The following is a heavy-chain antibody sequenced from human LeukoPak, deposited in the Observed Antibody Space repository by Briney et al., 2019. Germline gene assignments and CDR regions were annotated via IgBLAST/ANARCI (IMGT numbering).Heavy chain of an antibody. CDR1: GGSISSGGYY. CDR2: IYYSGST. CDR3: ARAEYYYDSSGYPVPLNWFDP. J-gene: IGHJ5*02. V-gene: IGHV4-31*03. Sequence: SETLSLTCTVSGGSISSGGYYWSWIRQHPGKGLEWIGYIYYSGSTYYNPSLKSRVTISVDTSKNQFSLKLSSVTAADTAVYYSARAEYYYDSSGYPVPLNWFDPWGQGTLVTVSS. D-gene: IGHD3-22*01.